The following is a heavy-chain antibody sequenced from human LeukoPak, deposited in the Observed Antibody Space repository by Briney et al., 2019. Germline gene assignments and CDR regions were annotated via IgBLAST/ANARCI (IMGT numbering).Heavy chain of an antibody. CDR1: GFIFSRYE. CDR3: ARRGFYDTSGYLFDY. D-gene: IGHD3-22*01. Sequence: GGSLRLSCVASGFIFSRYEMNWVRQAPGKGQERVSYISTSGSGIYYADSVKGRFTISRDNAKNSLYLQMNSLRAEDTAVYYCARRGFYDTSGYLFDYWGQGTLVTVSS. V-gene: IGHV3-48*03. J-gene: IGHJ4*02. CDR2: ISTSGSGI.